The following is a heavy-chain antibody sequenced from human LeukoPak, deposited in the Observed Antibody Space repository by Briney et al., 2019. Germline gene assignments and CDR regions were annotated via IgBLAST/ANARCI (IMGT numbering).Heavy chain of an antibody. D-gene: IGHD3-10*01. Sequence: GGSLRLSCVASGLTFSDHYMSWIRQAPGKGLEWVSYISSSSHTNYADSVKGRFTISRDNAKNSLYLQMNSLRDDDTAVYYCVRGVGVSRFNYLDSWGQGTLVIVSS. CDR3: VRGVGVSRFNYLDS. CDR1: GLTFSDHY. CDR2: ISSSSHT. V-gene: IGHV3-11*06. J-gene: IGHJ4*02.